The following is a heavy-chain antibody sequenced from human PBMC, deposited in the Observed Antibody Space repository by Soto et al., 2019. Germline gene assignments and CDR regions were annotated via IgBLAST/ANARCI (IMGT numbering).Heavy chain of an antibody. J-gene: IGHJ4*02. V-gene: IGHV3-30*18. CDR3: AKDLQDYYDFWSGYDY. CDR1: GFTFSSYG. Sequence: PGGSLRLSCAASGFTFSSYGMHWVRQAPGKGLEWVAVISYDGSNKYYADSVKGRFTISRDNSKNTLYLQMNSLRAEDTAVYYCAKDLQDYYDFWSGYDYWGQGTLVTVS. D-gene: IGHD3-3*01. CDR2: ISYDGSNK.